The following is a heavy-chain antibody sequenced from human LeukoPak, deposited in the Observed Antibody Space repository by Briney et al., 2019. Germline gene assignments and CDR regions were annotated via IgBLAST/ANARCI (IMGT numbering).Heavy chain of an antibody. CDR2: IYSGDSDT. CDR3: ARLIIPTAPFDD. D-gene: IGHD2/OR15-2a*01. V-gene: IGHV5-51*01. Sequence: GESLKISCKASGYSFTSFWIGWVRQMPGKGLGWMGIIYSGDSDTRYSPSFQGQVTISADKSVSTAYLRWSSLKASDTAMYYCARLIIPTAPFDDWGQGTLVTVSS. J-gene: IGHJ4*02. CDR1: GYSFTSFW.